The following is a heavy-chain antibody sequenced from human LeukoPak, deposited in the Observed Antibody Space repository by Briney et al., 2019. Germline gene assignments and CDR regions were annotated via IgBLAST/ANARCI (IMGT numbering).Heavy chain of an antibody. D-gene: IGHD3-22*01. V-gene: IGHV1-18*01. CDR3: ARDSGYYDSSGTFQH. CDR1: GYTFTSYG. Sequence: ASVKVSCKASGYTFTSYGISWVRQAPGQGREWMGWISAYNGNTNYAQKLQGRVTMTTDTSTSTAYMELRSLRSDDTAVYYCARDSGYYDSSGTFQHWGQGTLVTVSS. J-gene: IGHJ1*01. CDR2: ISAYNGNT.